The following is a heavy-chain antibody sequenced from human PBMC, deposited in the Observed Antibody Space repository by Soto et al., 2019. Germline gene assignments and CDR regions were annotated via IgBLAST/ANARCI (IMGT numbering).Heavy chain of an antibody. V-gene: IGHV1-69*01. D-gene: IGHD7-27*01. J-gene: IGHJ6*02. CDR1: GDTFKNCV. CDR2: IIPLFGTT. CDR3: AAELGVGKLSVF. Sequence: QVQVVQSGVEVRRPGSSVKVSCKASGDTFKNCVISWVRQAPGQGLEWMGGIIPLFGTTDFAQRFQGRLTITTDESTTTAYIELSRLRSEDTATYYCAAELGVGKLSVFWGQGTTCSVSS.